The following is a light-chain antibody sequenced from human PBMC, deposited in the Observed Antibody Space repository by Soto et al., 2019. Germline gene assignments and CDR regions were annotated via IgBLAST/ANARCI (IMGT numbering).Light chain of an antibody. CDR2: DVS. CDR1: SSDVGGYNY. CDR3: SSYTSSSILYV. V-gene: IGLV2-14*01. J-gene: IGLJ1*01. Sequence: QSVLTQPASVSGSPGQSITISCTGTSSDVGGYNYVSGYQQHPGKAPKLMIYDVSNRPSGVSNRFSGSKSGNTASLTISGLQAEDEADYYCSSYTSSSILYVFGTGTKLTVL.